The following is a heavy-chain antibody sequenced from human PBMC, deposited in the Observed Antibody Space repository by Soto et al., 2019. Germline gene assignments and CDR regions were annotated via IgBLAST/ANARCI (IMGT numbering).Heavy chain of an antibody. CDR2: ISWNSGSI. CDR3: AKDTGDFWSGFDY. D-gene: IGHD3-3*01. J-gene: IGHJ4*02. Sequence: DVQLVESGGGLVQPGRSLRLSCAASGFTFDDYAMHWVRQAPGKGLEWVSGISWNSGSIGYADSVKGRFTISRDNAKNSLYLQMNSLRAEDTALYYCAKDTGDFWSGFDYWGQGTLVTVSS. CDR1: GFTFDDYA. V-gene: IGHV3-9*01.